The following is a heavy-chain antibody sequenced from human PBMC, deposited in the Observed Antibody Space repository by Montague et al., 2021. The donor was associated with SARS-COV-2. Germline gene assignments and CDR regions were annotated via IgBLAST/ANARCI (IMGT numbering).Heavy chain of an antibody. Sequence: DYAVSVKSRMTISPDTSKNQFSLQLSTVTPEDRAVYYCERATRYSLSWSFDYWGQGTLVTVYS. D-gene: IGHD6-13*01. CDR3: ERATRYSLSWSFDY. J-gene: IGHJ4*02. V-gene: IGHV6-1*01.